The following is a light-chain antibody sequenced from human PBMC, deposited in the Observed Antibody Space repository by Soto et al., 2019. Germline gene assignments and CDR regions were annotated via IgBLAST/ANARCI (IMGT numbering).Light chain of an antibody. V-gene: IGKV3-20*01. J-gene: IGKJ1*01. CDR2: GAS. CDR3: QQHGRSPPSWT. Sequence: ETVLTQSPGTLSLSPGERATLFCRASQSVTNNYLAWYQHKPGQAPRLLIYGASSRATGIPDRFSGSGSGTDFTLTISRLEPEDFAVYYCQQHGRSPPSWTFGKEPRWKSN. CDR1: QSVTNNY.